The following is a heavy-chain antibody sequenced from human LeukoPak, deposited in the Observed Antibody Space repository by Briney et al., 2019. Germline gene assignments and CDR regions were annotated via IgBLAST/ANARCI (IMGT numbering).Heavy chain of an antibody. V-gene: IGHV4-39*01. CDR2: VYYNGNT. J-gene: IGHJ4*02. CDR3: ARQRASGTWAFDY. CDR1: RGSISSRSDY. D-gene: IGHD3-3*01. Sequence: PSETLSLTCTVSRGSISSRSDYWWAWIRQPAGKGLEWIGSVYYNGNTYYNWCLKSTLTKSVDTTKDQFSLNLASVTAADTAVYHCARQRASGTWAFDYWGQGTLLTVSS.